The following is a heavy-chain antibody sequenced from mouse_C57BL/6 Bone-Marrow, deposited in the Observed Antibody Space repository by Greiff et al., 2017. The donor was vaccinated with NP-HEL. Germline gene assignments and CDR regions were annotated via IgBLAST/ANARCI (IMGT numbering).Heavy chain of an antibody. D-gene: IGHD2-3*01. CDR2: ISSGGDYI. J-gene: IGHJ1*03. Sequence: EVQGVESGEGLVKPGGSLKLSCAASGFTFSSYAMSWVRQTPEKRLEWVAYISSGGDYIYYADTVKGRFTISRDNARNTLYLQMSSLKSEDTAMYYCTRAPRYDGYFYWYFDVWGTGTTVTVSS. CDR3: TRAPRYDGYFYWYFDV. V-gene: IGHV5-9-1*02. CDR1: GFTFSSYA.